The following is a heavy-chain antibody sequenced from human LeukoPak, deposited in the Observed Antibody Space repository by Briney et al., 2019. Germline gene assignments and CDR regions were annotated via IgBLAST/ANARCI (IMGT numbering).Heavy chain of an antibody. CDR1: RFTFSSYA. V-gene: IGHV3-23*01. CDR2: ISGNGVVT. CDR3: ANEGYGSTWNADFDY. Sequence: PGGSLRPSCAASRFTFSSYAMSWVRQAPGKGLEWVSAISGNGVVTYYADSVKGRFTISRDNSKNTLYLQMNSLRAEDTAVYYCANEGYGSTWNADFDYWGQGTLVIVSS. J-gene: IGHJ4*02. D-gene: IGHD6-13*01.